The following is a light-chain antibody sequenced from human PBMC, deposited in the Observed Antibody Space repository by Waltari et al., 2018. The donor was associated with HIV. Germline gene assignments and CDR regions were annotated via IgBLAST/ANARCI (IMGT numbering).Light chain of an antibody. Sequence: DIQMTQYPSPLAASVVDTVVISGRASQSITHFLNWYQLKPGKAPALLISGASSLQSGVPSRFVGSGSGTDFTLTIKNLQPGDFATYFCQQSDSFPYTFGPGTKLDI. CDR2: GAS. J-gene: IGKJ2*01. CDR1: QSITHF. CDR3: QQSDSFPYT. V-gene: IGKV1-39*01.